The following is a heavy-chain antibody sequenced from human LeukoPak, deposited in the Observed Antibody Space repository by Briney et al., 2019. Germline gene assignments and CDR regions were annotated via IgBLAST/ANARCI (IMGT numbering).Heavy chain of an antibody. J-gene: IGHJ4*02. Sequence: GGSLRLSCAASGFTFSSYAMSWVRQAPGKGLEWVSAISGSGGSTYYADSVKGRFTISRDNSKNTLYLQMNSLRAEDTAVYYCAKAAIFGVVIPYHFDYWGQGTLVTVSS. CDR1: GFTFSSYA. CDR2: ISGSGGST. CDR3: AKAAIFGVVIPYHFDY. D-gene: IGHD3-3*01. V-gene: IGHV3-23*01.